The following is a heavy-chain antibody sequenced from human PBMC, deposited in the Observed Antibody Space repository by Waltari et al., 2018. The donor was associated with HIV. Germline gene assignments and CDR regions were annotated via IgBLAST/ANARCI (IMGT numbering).Heavy chain of an antibody. Sequence: QLQLQKSASGQVKPSQTVSLICTLSVGSASSSNYLRGWIRQPPGKGLEWIGRIYYTGRAYYNPSLKSGVTISVDTSKNQFSLKVTAVTAADTAVYYCARHALRVGAAYWNFDLWGRGTLVTVSS. CDR2: IYYTGRA. J-gene: IGHJ2*01. D-gene: IGHD1-26*01. CDR1: VGSASSSNYL. CDR3: ARHALRVGAAYWNFDL. V-gene: IGHV4-39*01.